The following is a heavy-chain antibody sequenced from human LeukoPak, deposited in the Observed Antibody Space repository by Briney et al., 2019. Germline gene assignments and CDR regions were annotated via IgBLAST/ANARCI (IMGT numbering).Heavy chain of an antibody. CDR1: GYTFTGYY. J-gene: IGHJ5*02. V-gene: IGHV1-46*01. Sequence: ASVKVSCKASGYTFTGYYMHWVRQAPGQGLEWMGIINPNSGSTSYAQKFQGRVTMTRDTSTSTVYMELSSLRSDDTAVYYRAREINRAVAGTSWFDPWGQGTLVTVSS. CDR2: INPNSGST. CDR3: AREINRAVAGTSWFDP. D-gene: IGHD6-19*01.